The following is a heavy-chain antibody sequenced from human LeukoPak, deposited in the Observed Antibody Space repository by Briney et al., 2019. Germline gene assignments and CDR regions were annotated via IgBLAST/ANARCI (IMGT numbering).Heavy chain of an antibody. CDR2: ISGSGGST. V-gene: IGHV3-23*01. CDR1: GFTFSSYA. D-gene: IGHD3-3*01. Sequence: GGSLRLSCAASGFTFSSYAMSWVRQAPGKGLEWVSAISGSGGSTYYADSVKGRFTISRDNSKNTLYLQMNSLRAEDTAVYYCAKDMTYDFWSGYLDLDYWGQGTLVTVPS. J-gene: IGHJ4*02. CDR3: AKDMTYDFWSGYLDLDY.